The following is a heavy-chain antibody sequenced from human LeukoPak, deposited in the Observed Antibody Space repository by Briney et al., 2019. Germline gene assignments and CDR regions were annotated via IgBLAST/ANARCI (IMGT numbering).Heavy chain of an antibody. J-gene: IGHJ5*02. CDR1: GYSFTSYW. Sequence: GESLKISCTTSGYSFTSYWIGWVRQMPGKGLEWMGIIYSGDSDTRYSPSFQGQVTISADKSISTAYLQWSSLKAPDTAMYYCARRETYNYGYDPWGQGTLGAVSS. D-gene: IGHD5-18*01. CDR3: ARRETYNYGYDP. CDR2: IYSGDSDT. V-gene: IGHV5-51*01.